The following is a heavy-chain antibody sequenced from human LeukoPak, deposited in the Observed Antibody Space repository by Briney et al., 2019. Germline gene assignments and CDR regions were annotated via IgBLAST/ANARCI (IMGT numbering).Heavy chain of an antibody. Sequence: PSETLSHTCTVSGGSISSYYWSWIRQPAGKGLEWIGRIYSSGSTDYNPSLKSRVTMSVDTSKNKFSLKLSSVTAADTAMYYCAKSNGYGLIDYWGQGTLVTVSS. CDR1: GGSISSYY. CDR2: IYSSGST. V-gene: IGHV4-4*07. J-gene: IGHJ4*02. CDR3: AKSNGYGLIDY. D-gene: IGHD5-12*01.